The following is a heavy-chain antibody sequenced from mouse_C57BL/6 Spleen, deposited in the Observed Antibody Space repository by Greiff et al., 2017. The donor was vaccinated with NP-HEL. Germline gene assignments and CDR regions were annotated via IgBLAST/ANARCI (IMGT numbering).Heavy chain of an antibody. CDR3: ARSGYYGSSYFDY. D-gene: IGHD1-1*01. V-gene: IGHV5-4*03. J-gene: IGHJ2*01. Sequence: EVKLMESGGGLVKPGGSLKLSCAASGFTFSSYAMSWVRQTPEKRLEWVATISDGGSYTYYPDNVKGRFTISRDNAKNNLYLQMSHLKSEDTAMYYWARSGYYGSSYFDYWGQGTTLTVSS. CDR1: GFTFSSYA. CDR2: ISDGGSYT.